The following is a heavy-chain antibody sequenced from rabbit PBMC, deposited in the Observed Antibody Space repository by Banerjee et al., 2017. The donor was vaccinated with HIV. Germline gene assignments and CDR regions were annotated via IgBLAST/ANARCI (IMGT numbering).Heavy chain of an antibody. Sequence: QEQLEESGGDLVKPEGSLTLTCTASGFSFSSSYWICWVRQAPGKGLEWIGCIYAGSSGSTYYASWAKGRFTISLDNAQNTVFLQMTSLTAADTASYFCARDLAGVIGWNFNLWGPGTLVTVS. CDR3: ARDLAGVIGWNFNL. CDR1: GFSFSSSYW. D-gene: IGHD4-1*01. J-gene: IGHJ4*01. V-gene: IGHV1S45*01. CDR2: IYAGSSGST.